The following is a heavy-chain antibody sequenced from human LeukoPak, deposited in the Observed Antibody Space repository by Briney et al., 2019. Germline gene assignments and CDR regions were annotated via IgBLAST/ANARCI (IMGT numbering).Heavy chain of an antibody. Sequence: GASVKVSCKASGYTFTSSYMHWVRQAPGQGLEWIGIINPSGGSTSYAQKFQGRVTMTRDMSTSTVYMELSSLRSEDTAVYYCARVSSEYQLPDYWGQGTLVTASS. D-gene: IGHD2-2*01. J-gene: IGHJ4*02. CDR1: GYTFTSSY. V-gene: IGHV1-46*01. CDR3: ARVSSEYQLPDY. CDR2: INPSGGST.